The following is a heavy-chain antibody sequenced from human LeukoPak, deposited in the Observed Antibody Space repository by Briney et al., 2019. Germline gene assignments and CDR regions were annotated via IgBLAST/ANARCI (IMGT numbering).Heavy chain of an antibody. Sequence: GGSLRLSCAASGFTFSRYDMHWVRQAPGKGLEWVAVISYDGSNKYYADSVKGRFTISRDNSKNTLYLQMNSLRAEDTAVYYCAGDTGDLGDFDYWGQGTLVTVSS. D-gene: IGHD2-21*02. CDR1: GFTFSRYD. CDR3: AGDTGDLGDFDY. CDR2: ISYDGSNK. V-gene: IGHV3-30*03. J-gene: IGHJ4*02.